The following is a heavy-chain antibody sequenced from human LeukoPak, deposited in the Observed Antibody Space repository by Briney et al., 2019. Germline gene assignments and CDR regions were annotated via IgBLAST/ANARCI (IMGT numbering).Heavy chain of an antibody. V-gene: IGHV3-23*01. J-gene: IGHJ4*02. CDR2: ISGSGGST. CDR3: GRSSGATAGLDY. D-gene: IGHD1-26*01. Sequence: GGSLRLSCAVSGFTFSSYAMSWVRQAPGKGLEWVSAISGSGGSTYYADSVKGRFTISRDNSKNTLYMQMNSLRAEDTDVYYCGRSSGATAGLDYWGQGTLVTVSS. CDR1: GFTFSSYA.